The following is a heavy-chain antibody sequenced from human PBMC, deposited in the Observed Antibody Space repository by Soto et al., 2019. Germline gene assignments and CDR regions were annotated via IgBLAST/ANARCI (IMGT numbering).Heavy chain of an antibody. D-gene: IGHD6-19*01. CDR3: AKDLAAVAGTTQDY. Sequence: EVQLVESGGGLVQPGGSLRLSCAASGFTFSSYSMNWVRQAPGKGLEWVSYISSSSSTIYYADSVKGRFTISRDNAKNSLYLQMNSLRAEDTAVYYCAKDLAAVAGTTQDYWGQGTLVTVSS. J-gene: IGHJ4*02. CDR2: ISSSSSTI. V-gene: IGHV3-48*01. CDR1: GFTFSSYS.